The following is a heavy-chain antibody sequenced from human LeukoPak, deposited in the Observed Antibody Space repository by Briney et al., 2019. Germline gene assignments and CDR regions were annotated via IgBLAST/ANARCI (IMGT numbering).Heavy chain of an antibody. V-gene: IGHV3-21*01. Sequence: PGGSLRLSCAASGFTFSSYSMNWVRQAPGKGLEWVSSSSSSSSYIYYADSVKGRFTISRDNAKNSLYLQMNSLRAEDTAVYYCARYRLEPRTGMFDYWGQGTLVTVSS. CDR3: ARYRLEPRTGMFDY. CDR2: SSSSSSYI. J-gene: IGHJ4*02. D-gene: IGHD1-1*01. CDR1: GFTFSSYS.